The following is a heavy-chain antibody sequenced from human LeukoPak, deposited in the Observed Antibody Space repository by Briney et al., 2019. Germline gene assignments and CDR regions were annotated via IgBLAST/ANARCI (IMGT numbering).Heavy chain of an antibody. V-gene: IGHV4-61*02. CDR2: IYTSGST. Sequence: TLSLTCTVSGGSISSGSYYWSWIRQPAGKGLEWIGRIYTSGSTNYNPSLKSRVTISVDTSKNQFSLKLSSVTAADTAVYYCARDQEYFKGYMDVWGKGTTVTVSS. J-gene: IGHJ6*03. CDR3: ARDQEYFKGYMDV. CDR1: GGSISSGSYY. D-gene: IGHD2/OR15-2a*01.